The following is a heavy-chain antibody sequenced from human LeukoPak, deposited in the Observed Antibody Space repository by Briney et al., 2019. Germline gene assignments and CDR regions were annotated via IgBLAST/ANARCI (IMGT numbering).Heavy chain of an antibody. CDR2: MNPNSGNT. CDR1: GYTFTSYD. CDR3: ASDVQWELLGY. Sequence: ASVTVSCKASGYTFTSYDINWVRQATGQGLEWMGGMNPNSGNTDYAQKFQGRVNMTSNPSISTAYMELSSMRSEDTAVYYCASDVQWELLGYWGQGTLVTVSS. D-gene: IGHD1-26*01. J-gene: IGHJ4*02. V-gene: IGHV1-8*01.